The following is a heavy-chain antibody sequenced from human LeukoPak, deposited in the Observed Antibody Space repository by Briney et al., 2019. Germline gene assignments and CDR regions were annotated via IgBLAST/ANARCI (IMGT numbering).Heavy chain of an antibody. CDR2: IYSGGST. Sequence: PGGSLRLSCAVSEFTVSNNYMSWVRQAPGKGLEWVSVIYSGGSTYYADSVKGRFTISRDNSKNTLYLQMNSLRAEDTAVYYCARRMGSSWSFDYWGQGTLVTVSS. J-gene: IGHJ4*02. V-gene: IGHV3-53*01. CDR3: ARRMGSSWSFDY. D-gene: IGHD6-13*01. CDR1: EFTVSNNY.